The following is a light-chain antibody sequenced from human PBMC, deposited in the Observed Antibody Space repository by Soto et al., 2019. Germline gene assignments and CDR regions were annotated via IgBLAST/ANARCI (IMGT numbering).Light chain of an antibody. CDR1: QSVSSSY. CDR2: GAS. Sequence: EIVLTQSPGTLSLSPGERATLSCRASQSVSSSYLAWYQQKPGQAPRLLIYGASSRATGIPDRFSGSGSGTDVTLTISRLEPEDFAVYYCHQYGSSPLFGQGTKLEIK. J-gene: IGKJ2*01. V-gene: IGKV3-20*01. CDR3: HQYGSSPL.